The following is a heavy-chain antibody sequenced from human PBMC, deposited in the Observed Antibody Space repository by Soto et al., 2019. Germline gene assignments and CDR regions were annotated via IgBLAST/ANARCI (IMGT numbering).Heavy chain of an antibody. D-gene: IGHD4-17*01. CDR3: ARAYGGNSGVFDY. CDR1: GRSFSGYY. CDR2: INHSGST. Sequence: QVQLQQWGAGLLKPSETLSLTCAVYGRSFSGYYWSWIRQPPGKGLEWIGEINHSGSTNYNPYLTSRITRSVDPSPPNLSLTLSSGTAADTAVYYCARAYGGNSGVFDYWGQGTLVTVSS. V-gene: IGHV4-34*01. J-gene: IGHJ4*02.